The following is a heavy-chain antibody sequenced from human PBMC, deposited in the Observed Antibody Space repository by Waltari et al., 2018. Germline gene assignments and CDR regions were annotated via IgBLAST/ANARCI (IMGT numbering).Heavy chain of an antibody. CDR3: ARDGQAAGLYFDY. Sequence: EVQLVESGGGLVQPGGSLRLSCADSGFPFSTYWMNWVRQAPGRGLEWVASMKYDGNEKYYVDSVKGRFIISRDNARNSLYLQMDSLRAEDTAVYYCARDGQAAGLYFDYWGQGTLVTVSS. J-gene: IGHJ4*02. V-gene: IGHV3-7*01. CDR1: GFPFSTYW. CDR2: MKYDGNEK. D-gene: IGHD6-25*01.